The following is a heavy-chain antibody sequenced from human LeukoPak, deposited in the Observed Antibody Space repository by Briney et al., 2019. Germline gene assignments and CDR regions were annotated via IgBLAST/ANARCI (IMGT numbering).Heavy chain of an antibody. V-gene: IGHV3-48*03. CDR2: ISSSGSTI. CDR1: GFTFSSYA. J-gene: IGHJ4*02. Sequence: PGGSLRLSCSASGFTFSSYAMHWVRQAPGKGLEWVSYISSSGSTIYYADSVKGRFTIPRDNAKNSLYLQMNSLRAEDTAVYYCAREIIAAAGPNFDYWGQGTLVTVSS. CDR3: AREIIAAAGPNFDY. D-gene: IGHD6-13*01.